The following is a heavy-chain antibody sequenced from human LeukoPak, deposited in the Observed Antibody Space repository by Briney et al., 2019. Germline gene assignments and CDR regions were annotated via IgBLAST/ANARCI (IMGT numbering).Heavy chain of an antibody. J-gene: IGHJ4*02. CDR3: ARGPERLRLGELSFDY. CDR1: GFTFSSYW. V-gene: IGHV3-74*01. Sequence: TGGSLRLSCGASGFTFSSYWMHWVRQAPGKGLVWVSRINNDGSSTSYADSVQGRYTISRDNAKNSLYLQMNSLRAEDTAVYYCARGPERLRLGELSFDYWGQGTLVTVSS. D-gene: IGHD3-16*02. CDR2: INNDGSST.